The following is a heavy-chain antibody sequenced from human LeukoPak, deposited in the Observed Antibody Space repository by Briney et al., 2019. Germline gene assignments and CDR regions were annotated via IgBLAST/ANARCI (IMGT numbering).Heavy chain of an antibody. CDR2: ISGSGGSI. D-gene: IGHD3-9*01. CDR1: GFTFSSYA. J-gene: IGHJ4*02. Sequence: PGGSLRLSCAASGFTFSSYAMNWVRQAPGKGLEWVSAISGSGGSIYYADSVKGRFTISRDNSKNTLYLHMNSLRAEDTAVYHCAKLPYFAYFDYWGQGTLVSVSS. V-gene: IGHV3-23*01. CDR3: AKLPYFAYFDY.